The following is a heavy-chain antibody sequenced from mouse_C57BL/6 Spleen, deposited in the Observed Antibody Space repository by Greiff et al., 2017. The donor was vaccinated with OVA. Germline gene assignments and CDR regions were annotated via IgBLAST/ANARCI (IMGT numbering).Heavy chain of an antibody. Sequence: QVTLKESGPELVKPGASVKISCKASGYAFSSSWMNWVKQRPGKGLEWIGRIYPGDGDTNYNGKFKGKATRTADKSSSTAYMQLSSLTSEDSAVYFCARSKLDYWGQGTTLTVSS. CDR1: GYAFSSSW. V-gene: IGHV1-82*01. CDR3: ARSKLDY. J-gene: IGHJ2*01. CDR2: IYPGDGDT.